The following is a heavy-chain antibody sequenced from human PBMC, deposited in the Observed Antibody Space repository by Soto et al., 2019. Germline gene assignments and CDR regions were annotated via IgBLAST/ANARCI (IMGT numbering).Heavy chain of an antibody. CDR1: GYTLTELS. CDR2: FDPEDGET. D-gene: IGHD3-22*01. V-gene: IGHV1-24*01. CDR3: AAFYDSSGYSAFQH. J-gene: IGHJ1*01. Sequence: ASVKVSCKVSGYTLTELSMHWVRQTPGKGLEWMGGFDPEDGETIYAQKFQGRVTMTEDTSTDTAYMELSSLRSEDTAVVYCAAFYDSSGYSAFQHWGQGTLVTVSS.